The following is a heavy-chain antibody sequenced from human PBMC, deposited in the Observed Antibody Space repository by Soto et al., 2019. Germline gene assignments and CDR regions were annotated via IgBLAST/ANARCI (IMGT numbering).Heavy chain of an antibody. V-gene: IGHV4-59*01. CDR1: GDSISSYY. CDR2: IYYSGRT. D-gene: IGHD2-15*01. CDR3: ARGHLGITTTGTWYDFDY. J-gene: IGHJ4*02. Sequence: SETLSLTCTVPGDSISSYYWTWIRQPPGKGLEYIGYIYYSGRTYYNPSPKSRVTISVDTSKNQFSLKLSSVTAADTAVYYCARGHLGITTTGTWYDFDYWGQGTLVTVSS.